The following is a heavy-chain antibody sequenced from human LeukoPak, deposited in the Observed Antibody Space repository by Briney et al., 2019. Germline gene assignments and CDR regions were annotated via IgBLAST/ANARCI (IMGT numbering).Heavy chain of an antibody. D-gene: IGHD3-22*01. J-gene: IGHJ4*02. V-gene: IGHV3-30*02. CDR3: AKDSTYYYDSSGYPLDY. Sequence: GGSLRLSCAASGFTFSSYGMHWVRQAPGKGLEWVAFIRYDGSNKYYADSVKGRFTISRDNSKNTLYLQMNSLRAEDTAVYYCAKDSTYYYDSSGYPLDYWGQGTLVTVSS. CDR2: IRYDGSNK. CDR1: GFTFSSYG.